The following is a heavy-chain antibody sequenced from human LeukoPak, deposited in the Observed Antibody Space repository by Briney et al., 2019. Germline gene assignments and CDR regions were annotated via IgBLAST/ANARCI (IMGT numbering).Heavy chain of an antibody. CDR3: ARDHAGSGFAFDS. D-gene: IGHD1-1*01. Sequence: QPGGSLRLSCAVSGFTFSGFWMSWSRQAPGKGLEWVASINSDGSEGYYADVVKGRFTISRDNSEDTLYLQMNSLRVEDTAVYYCARDHAGSGFAFDSWGQGALVTVSS. CDR1: GFTFSGFW. V-gene: IGHV3-7*01. J-gene: IGHJ4*02. CDR2: INSDGSEG.